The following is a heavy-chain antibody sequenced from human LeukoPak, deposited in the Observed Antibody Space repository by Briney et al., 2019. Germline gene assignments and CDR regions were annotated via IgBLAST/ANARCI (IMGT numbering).Heavy chain of an antibody. CDR2: IYYTGGT. Sequence: SETLSLTCTVSGGSISSYYWSWIRQPPGKGLEWIGYIYYTGGTNYNPSLKSRVTISVDTSKNQFSLNLSSVTAADTAVYYCATYDSGSGRFDPWGQGTLVTVSS. CDR1: GGSISSYY. D-gene: IGHD3-10*01. CDR3: ATYDSGSGRFDP. J-gene: IGHJ5*02. V-gene: IGHV4-59*08.